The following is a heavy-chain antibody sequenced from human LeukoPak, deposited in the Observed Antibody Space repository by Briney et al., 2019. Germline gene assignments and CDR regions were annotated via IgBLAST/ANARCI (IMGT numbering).Heavy chain of an antibody. CDR3: ARAQDEGYGMDV. V-gene: IGHV3-11*01. Sequence: GGSLRLSCAASGFTFSDYYMSWVRQAPGKGLEWVSYISSSGSTIYYADSVKGRFTISRDNAKDSLYLQMNSLRAEDTAVYYCARAQDEGYGMDVWGQGTTVTVSS. CDR1: GFTFSDYY. CDR2: ISSSGSTI. J-gene: IGHJ6*02.